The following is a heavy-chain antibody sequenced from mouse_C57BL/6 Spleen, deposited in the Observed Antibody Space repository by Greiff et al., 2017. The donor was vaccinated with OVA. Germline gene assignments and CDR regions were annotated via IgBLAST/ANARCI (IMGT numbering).Heavy chain of an antibody. D-gene: IGHD1-1*01. V-gene: IGHV1-69*01. CDR3: ARGRDYGPLFDY. J-gene: IGHJ2*01. Sequence: QVQLQQPGAELVMPGASVKLSCKASGYTFTSYWMHWVKQRPGQGLEWIGEIDPSDSYTNYNQKFKGKSTLTVDKSSSTAYMQLSSLTSEDSAVYYYARGRDYGPLFDYWGQGTTLTVSS. CDR2: IDPSDSYT. CDR1: GYTFTSYW.